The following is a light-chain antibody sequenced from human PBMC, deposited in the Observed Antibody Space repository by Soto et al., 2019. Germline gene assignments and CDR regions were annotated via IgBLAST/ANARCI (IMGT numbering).Light chain of an antibody. V-gene: IGLV2-14*01. CDR2: QVT. CDR1: TRDIAGYNY. CDR3: TSFSSSTSLYV. Sequence: QSVLTQPASVSGSLGQSITISCTGTTRDIAGYNYISWYQQLPGKAPKLMIYQVTIRPSGISNRFSGSKSGNTASLTISGLQAEDEADYYCTSFSSSTSLYVFGTGTKHTVL. J-gene: IGLJ1*01.